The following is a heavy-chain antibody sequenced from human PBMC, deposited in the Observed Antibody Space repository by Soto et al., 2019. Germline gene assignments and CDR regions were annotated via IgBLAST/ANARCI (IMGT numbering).Heavy chain of an antibody. D-gene: IGHD3-10*01. CDR1: GYTFTGYY. CDR3: ARADVGELFRTSVNSYGMDV. Sequence: QVQLVQSGAEVQKPGASVKVSCKASGYTFTGYYMHWVRQAPGQGLEWMGWINPNSGGTNYAQKFQGWVTMTRDTSISTAYMELRRLRSDDTAVYYCARADVGELFRTSVNSYGMDVWGQGTTVTVSS. V-gene: IGHV1-2*04. J-gene: IGHJ6*02. CDR2: INPNSGGT.